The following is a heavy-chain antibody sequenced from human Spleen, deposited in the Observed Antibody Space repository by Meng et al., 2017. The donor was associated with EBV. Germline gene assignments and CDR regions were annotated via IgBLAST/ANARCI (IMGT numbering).Heavy chain of an antibody. D-gene: IGHD6-19*01. CDR2: VHYTGST. CDR1: GDSISSFYY. V-gene: IGHV4-39*01. J-gene: IGHJ5*02. CDR3: ARPFPSWQSPRLDPFGA. Sequence: LQLRESGPGQVKPSETLSLTCTGSGDSISSFYYWGWIRQPPGRGLEWIGSVHYTGSTYYSPSLKSRVTVSVDTSKNQFSLRLTSVTAADTAVYYCARPFPSWQSPRLDPFGAWGQGTLVTVSS.